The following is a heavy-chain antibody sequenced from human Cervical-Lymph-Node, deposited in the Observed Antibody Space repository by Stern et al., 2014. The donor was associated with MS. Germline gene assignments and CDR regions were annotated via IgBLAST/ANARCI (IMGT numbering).Heavy chain of an antibody. CDR3: ARGELKEGLVRGMDV. V-gene: IGHV1-69*01. J-gene: IGHJ6*02. D-gene: IGHD1-26*01. CDR2: IIAIFGTA. Sequence: VQLVQSGAEVKKPGSSVKVSCKASGGTFSSYAISWVRQAPGQGLEWMGGIIAIFGTAYSAQTVQGRVTITADDSTTTAYMELSSLRSEDTAVYYCARGELKEGLVRGMDVWGQGTTVTVSS. CDR1: GGTFSSYA.